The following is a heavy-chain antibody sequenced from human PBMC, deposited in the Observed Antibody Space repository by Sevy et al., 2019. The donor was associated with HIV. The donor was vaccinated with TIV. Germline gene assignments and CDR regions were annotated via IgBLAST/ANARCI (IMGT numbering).Heavy chain of an antibody. CDR3: AIVGLRYFSGSSVYQGDWFDP. J-gene: IGHJ5*02. CDR2: SDPQHGET. Sequence: ASVKVSCKVSGYTLTKLSIQWVRQAPGKGLEWMGNSDPQHGETIYAQNFQGRVTMTEDTSTDTAFMELSSLTSEETALYYCAIVGLRYFSGSSVYQGDWFDPWGQGTLVTVSS. CDR1: GYTLTKLS. V-gene: IGHV1-24*01. D-gene: IGHD2-15*01.